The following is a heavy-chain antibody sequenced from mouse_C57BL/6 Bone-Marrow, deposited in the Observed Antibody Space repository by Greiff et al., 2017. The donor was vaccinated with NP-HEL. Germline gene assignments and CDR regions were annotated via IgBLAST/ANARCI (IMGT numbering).Heavy chain of an antibody. CDR2: ISAYNGGT. CDR1: GYTFTDYS. CDR3: GRGIYYYGSGCAY. V-gene: IGHV1-19*01. D-gene: IGHD1-1*01. Sequence: EVKLVESGPVLVKPGASVKMSCTASGYTFTDYSMNWVKQTHGKSLEWIGVISAYNGGTSYNQKFKGKATLTVDKSSSTVYMELNSLTSEDSTVYYCGRGIYYYGSGCAYWGQGTLVTVTA. J-gene: IGHJ3*01.